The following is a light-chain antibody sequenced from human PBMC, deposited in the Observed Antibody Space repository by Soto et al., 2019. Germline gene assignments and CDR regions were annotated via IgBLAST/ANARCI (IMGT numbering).Light chain of an antibody. J-gene: IGKJ5*01. CDR1: QSVSSY. CDR3: QQRSSWPPIT. CDR2: DAS. Sequence: EIVLTQSPATLSWSPGERATLSCRASQSVSSYLAWYQQKPGQAPRLLIYDASNRATGIPARFSGSGSGTDFTLTISSLEPEDFAVYYCQQRSSWPPITFGQGTRLEI. V-gene: IGKV3-11*01.